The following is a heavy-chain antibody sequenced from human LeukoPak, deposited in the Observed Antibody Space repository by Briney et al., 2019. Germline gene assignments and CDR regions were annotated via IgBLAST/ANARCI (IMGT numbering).Heavy chain of an antibody. Sequence: SVKVSCKASGGTFSSYAISWVRQAPGQGLEWMGRVIPILRRTDYAQKFQGRVTTTADKSTSTAYMELSSLRSEDTAVYYCARGYDFWSGYYDYWGQGTLVTVSS. D-gene: IGHD3-3*01. CDR3: ARGYDFWSGYYDY. CDR1: GGTFSSYA. CDR2: VIPILRRT. J-gene: IGHJ4*02. V-gene: IGHV1-69*04.